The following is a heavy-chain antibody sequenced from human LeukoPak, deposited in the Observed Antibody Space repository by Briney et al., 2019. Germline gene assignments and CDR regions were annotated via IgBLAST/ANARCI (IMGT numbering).Heavy chain of an antibody. D-gene: IGHD5-24*01. J-gene: IGHJ4*02. CDR1: GLLFTRYA. V-gene: IGHV3-23*01. CDR2: ITNSGDNT. Sequence: TGGSLRLSCAASGLLFTRYAMTWVRQAPGKGLEWVSTITNSGDNTFYADSVKGRFTISRDNSKNTLYLQMNSLRVEDTAVYYCAKRDGYPSYHFDYWGQGTLVTVSS. CDR3: AKRDGYPSYHFDY.